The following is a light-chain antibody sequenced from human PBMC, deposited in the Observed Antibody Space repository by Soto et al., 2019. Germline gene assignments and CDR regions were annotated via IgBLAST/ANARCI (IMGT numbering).Light chain of an antibody. J-gene: IGKJ5*01. CDR3: QQYNNWPSIT. V-gene: IGKV3-15*01. CDR2: GAS. CDR1: QSVSSSY. Sequence: EIVLTQSPGTLSLSPGEIATLSFSASQSVSSSYLAWYQQKPGQAPRLLIYGASTRATGIPARFSGSGSGAEFTLTISSLQTEDFAVYYCQQYNNWPSITFGQGTRLEIK.